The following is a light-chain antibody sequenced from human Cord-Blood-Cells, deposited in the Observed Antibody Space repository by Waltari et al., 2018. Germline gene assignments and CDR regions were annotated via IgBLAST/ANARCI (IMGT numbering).Light chain of an antibody. Sequence: SYELTQPPSVSVSPGQTASITCSGDKLGDKYACGYHQKPGQSPVLVIYQDSKRPSGIPERFSGSNSGNTATLTISGTQAMDEADYYCQAWDSSTAVFGGGTKLTVL. CDR2: QDS. J-gene: IGLJ2*01. CDR1: KLGDKY. V-gene: IGLV3-1*01. CDR3: QAWDSSTAV.